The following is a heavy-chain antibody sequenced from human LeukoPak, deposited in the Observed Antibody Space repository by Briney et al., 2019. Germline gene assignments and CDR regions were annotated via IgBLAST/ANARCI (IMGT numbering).Heavy chain of an antibody. Sequence: ASVKVSCKASGYTFTSYYMHWVRQAPGQGLEWMGIINPSGGSTSYAQKFQGRVTITADESTSTAYMELSSLRSEDTAVYYCASEGLRVPATYYYYMDVWGKGTTVTVSS. CDR2: INPSGGST. CDR3: ASEGLRVPATYYYYMDV. D-gene: IGHD5-12*01. J-gene: IGHJ6*03. CDR1: GYTFTSYY. V-gene: IGHV1-46*01.